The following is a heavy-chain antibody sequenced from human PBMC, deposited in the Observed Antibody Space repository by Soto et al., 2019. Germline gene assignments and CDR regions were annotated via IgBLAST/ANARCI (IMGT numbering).Heavy chain of an antibody. CDR2: ISGSGGST. J-gene: IGHJ4*02. CDR1: GFTFSSYA. Sequence: PGGSLRLSCGASGFTFSSYAMSWVRQAPGEGLEWVSAISGSGGSTYYADSVKGRFTISRDNSKNTLYLRMNSLRAEDTAVFYCAKDRAIRPGTDFDYWGQGTLVTVSS. D-gene: IGHD1-7*01. CDR3: AKDRAIRPGTDFDY. V-gene: IGHV3-23*01.